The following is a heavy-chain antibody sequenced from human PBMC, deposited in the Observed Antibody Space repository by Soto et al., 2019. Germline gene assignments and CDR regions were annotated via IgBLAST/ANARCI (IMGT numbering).Heavy chain of an antibody. V-gene: IGHV4-61*01. CDR2: IYYTGST. CDR3: ARDQYDFRSGSYYYAMEV. J-gene: IGHJ6*02. CDR1: GGSVSSESHY. D-gene: IGHD3-3*01. Sequence: SETLSLTCTVSGGSVSSESHYWSWIRQTPGTGLEWIGYIYYTGSTNYNPSLKGRVTMSVDTSRDQVSLRLRSVARADTAVYYCARDQYDFRSGSYYYAMEVWGQGTKVTGSS.